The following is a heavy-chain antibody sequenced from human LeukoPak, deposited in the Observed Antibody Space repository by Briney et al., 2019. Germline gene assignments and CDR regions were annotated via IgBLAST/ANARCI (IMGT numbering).Heavy chain of an antibody. CDR1: GGSISSYY. J-gene: IGHJ4*02. Sequence: PRETLSLTCTVSGGSISSYYWSRIRQPPGKGLEWIGYIYYSGSTYYNPSLKSRVTISVDTSKNQFSLKLSSVTAADTAVYYCARRVPSGSYFDYWGQGTLVTVSS. D-gene: IGHD1-26*01. V-gene: IGHV4-59*04. CDR2: IYYSGST. CDR3: ARRVPSGSYFDY.